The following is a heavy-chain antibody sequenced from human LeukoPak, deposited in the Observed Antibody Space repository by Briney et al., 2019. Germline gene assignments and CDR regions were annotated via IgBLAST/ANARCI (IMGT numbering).Heavy chain of an antibody. J-gene: IGHJ4*02. D-gene: IGHD3-22*01. Sequence: GGSLRLSCAASGFTFSSYSMNRVRQAPGKELEWVSYISSSSSTIYYADSVKGRFTISRDNAKNSLYLQMNSLRAEDTAVYYCARGTDYYDSSGSLDYWGQGTLVIVSS. CDR3: ARGTDYYDSSGSLDY. V-gene: IGHV3-48*04. CDR1: GFTFSSYS. CDR2: ISSSSSTI.